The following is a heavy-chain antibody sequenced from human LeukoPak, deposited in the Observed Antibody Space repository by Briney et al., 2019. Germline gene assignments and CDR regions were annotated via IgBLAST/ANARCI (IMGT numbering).Heavy chain of an antibody. CDR1: GFTFSSYA. V-gene: IGHV3-64*01. D-gene: IGHD6-19*01. J-gene: IGHJ6*02. CDR2: ISSNGGST. Sequence: GGSLRLSCAASGFTFSSYAMHWVRQAPGKGLEYVSAISSNGGSTYYATSVKGRFTISRDNSKNTLYLQMGSLRAEDMAVYYCARDRYSSGWYRGYYYYYGMDVWGQGTTVTVSS. CDR3: ARDRYSSGWYRGYYYYYGMDV.